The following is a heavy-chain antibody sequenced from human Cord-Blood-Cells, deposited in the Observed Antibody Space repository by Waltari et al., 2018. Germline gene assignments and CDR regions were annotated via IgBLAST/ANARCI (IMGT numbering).Heavy chain of an antibody. D-gene: IGHD7-27*01. CDR3: ARDLALLNWGFISDAFDI. V-gene: IGHV1-18*04. CDR2: ISAYNGNT. CDR1: GYTFTSSG. J-gene: IGHJ3*02. Sequence: QVQLVQSGAEVKKPGASVKVSCKASGYTFTSSGISWVRQAPGQGLEWMGWISAYNGNTNYAQKLQGRVTMTTDTSTSTAYMELRSLRSDDTAVYYCARDLALLNWGFISDAFDIWGQGTMVTVSS.